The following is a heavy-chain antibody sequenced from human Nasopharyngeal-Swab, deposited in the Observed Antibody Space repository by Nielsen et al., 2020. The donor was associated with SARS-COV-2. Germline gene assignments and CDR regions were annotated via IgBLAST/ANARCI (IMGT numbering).Heavy chain of an antibody. CDR2: ISSSSSYI. V-gene: IGHV3-21*04. J-gene: IGHJ6*02. Sequence: GESLKISCAASGFTFSDYYMNWVRQAPGKGLEWVSSISSSSSYIYYADSVKGRFTISRDNAKNSLYLQMNSLRAEDTALYYCAKDLNDFWSGYPSEYYGMDVWGQGTTVTVSS. CDR3: AKDLNDFWSGYPSEYYGMDV. CDR1: GFTFSDYY. D-gene: IGHD3-3*01.